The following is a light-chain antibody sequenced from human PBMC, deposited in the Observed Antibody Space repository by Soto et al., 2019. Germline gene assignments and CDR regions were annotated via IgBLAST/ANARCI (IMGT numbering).Light chain of an antibody. CDR3: QEYNSYTGT. J-gene: IGKJ1*01. CDR2: DAS. Sequence: DNQMTQSPSTLSASLGDRVTITWRASRSVDLWLAWYQQKPGKAPKLLIYDASSLQSGVPSRFSGSGYGTEFNLTISSLQTDDFGTYYCQEYNSYTGTFGPGTKVDIK. V-gene: IGKV1-5*01. CDR1: RSVDLW.